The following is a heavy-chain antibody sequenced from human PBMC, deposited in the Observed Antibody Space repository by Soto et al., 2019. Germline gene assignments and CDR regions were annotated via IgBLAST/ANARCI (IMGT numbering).Heavy chain of an antibody. CDR1: GFTFGTHW. CDR3: TKDVR. V-gene: IGHV3-7*05. CDR2: INGDASEK. J-gene: IGHJ4*02. Sequence: EVQLVESGGDLVHPGGSVRLSCVASGFTFGTHWMSWVRQAPGKGLEWVANINGDASEKYYADSVKGRFTISRDNAKNSLNLQMNSLRVEDTAVYYCTKDVRWGQGTLITVSS.